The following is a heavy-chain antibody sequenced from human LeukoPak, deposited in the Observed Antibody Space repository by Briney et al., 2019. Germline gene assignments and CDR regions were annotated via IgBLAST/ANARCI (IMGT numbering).Heavy chain of an antibody. CDR3: ARDSHRGYSYGPFDY. D-gene: IGHD5-18*01. CDR2: IYHSGIT. CDR1: GYSISSGYY. V-gene: IGHV4-38-2*02. J-gene: IGHJ4*02. Sequence: SETLSLTCTVSGYSISSGYYWGWIRQPPGKGLEWIGSIYHSGITYYNPSLKSRVTISADTPKNQFSLKLSSVTAADTAVYYCARDSHRGYSYGPFDYWGQGTLVTVSS.